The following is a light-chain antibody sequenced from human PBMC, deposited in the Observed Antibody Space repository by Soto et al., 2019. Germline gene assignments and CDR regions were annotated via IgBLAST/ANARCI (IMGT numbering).Light chain of an antibody. CDR3: QQYGESSYA. Sequence: EIVLTQSPGTLYLSPGETATLSCRASQSVTKRFVTWYQQKPGQGPRLIIYVASSRATGIPDRFSGGGSGTDFALIINRLEPEDFAVYYCQQYGESSYAFGQGTKLQIK. V-gene: IGKV3-20*01. J-gene: IGKJ2*01. CDR2: VAS. CDR1: QSVTKRF.